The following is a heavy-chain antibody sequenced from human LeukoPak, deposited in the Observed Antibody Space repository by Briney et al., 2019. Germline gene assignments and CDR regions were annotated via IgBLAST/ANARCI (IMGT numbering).Heavy chain of an antibody. Sequence: ASVKVSCKASGYTFTSYDINWVRQGTGQGLEWMGWMNPNSGNTGYAQKFQGRVTMTRNTSISTAYMELSSLRSEDTAVYYCARGRSSWHHDAFDIWGQGTMVTVSS. CDR2: MNPNSGNT. V-gene: IGHV1-8*02. J-gene: IGHJ3*02. D-gene: IGHD6-13*01. CDR1: GYTFTSYD. CDR3: ARGRSSWHHDAFDI.